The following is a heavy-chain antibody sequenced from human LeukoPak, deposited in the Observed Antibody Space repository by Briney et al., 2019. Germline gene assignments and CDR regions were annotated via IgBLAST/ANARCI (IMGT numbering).Heavy chain of an antibody. J-gene: IGHJ4*02. D-gene: IGHD2-2*01. CDR3: ARDLCTNTICSFDY. CDR1: GFTFSSYS. Sequence: GGSLRLSCAASGFTFSSYSMNWVRQAPGKGLEWVSYISSSSSTMYYADSVKGRFSVSRDNAKNSLYLQMNSLRAEDTAVYYCARDLCTNTICSFDYWGQGTLVTVSS. CDR2: ISSSSSTM. V-gene: IGHV3-48*01.